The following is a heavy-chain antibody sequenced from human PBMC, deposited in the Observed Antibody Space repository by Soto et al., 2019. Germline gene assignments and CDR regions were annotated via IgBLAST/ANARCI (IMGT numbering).Heavy chain of an antibody. Sequence: EVQLVESGGGLVQPGGSLRLSCAASGFTFSSYSMNWVRQAPGKGLEWVSYISSSSSTIYYADSVKGRFTISRDNAKNSLYLQMNSLIAEDTAVYYCARGDTTVAYWGQGTLVTVSS. CDR2: ISSSSSTI. D-gene: IGHD4-17*01. CDR1: GFTFSSYS. J-gene: IGHJ4*02. V-gene: IGHV3-48*01. CDR3: ARGDTTVAY.